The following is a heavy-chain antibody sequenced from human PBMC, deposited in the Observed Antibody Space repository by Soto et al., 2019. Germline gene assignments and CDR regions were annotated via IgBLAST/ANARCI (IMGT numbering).Heavy chain of an antibody. CDR3: ARDQYCTNGVCYHYYYYYGMDV. CDR2: ISSSSSTI. CDR1: GFTFSSYS. V-gene: IGHV3-48*02. J-gene: IGHJ6*02. Sequence: GGSLRLSCAASGFTFSSYSMNWVRQAPGKGLEWVSYISSSSSTIYYADSVKGRFTISRDNAKNSLYLQMNSLRDEDTAVYYCARDQYCTNGVCYHYYYYYGMDVWGQGTTVTVSS. D-gene: IGHD2-8*01.